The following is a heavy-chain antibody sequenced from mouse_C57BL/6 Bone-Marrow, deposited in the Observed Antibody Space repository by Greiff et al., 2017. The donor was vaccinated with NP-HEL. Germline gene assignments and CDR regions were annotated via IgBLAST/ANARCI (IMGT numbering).Heavy chain of an antibody. CDR3: ARDSLCYAMDY. V-gene: IGHV5-4*01. Sequence: DVHLVESGGGLVKPGGSLKLSCAASGFTFSSYAMSWVRQTPEKRLEWVATISDGGSYTYYPDNVKGRFTISRDNAKNNLYLQMSHLKSEDTAMYYCARDSLCYAMDYWGQGTSVTVSS. D-gene: IGHD6-5*01. J-gene: IGHJ4*01. CDR2: ISDGGSYT. CDR1: GFTFSSYA.